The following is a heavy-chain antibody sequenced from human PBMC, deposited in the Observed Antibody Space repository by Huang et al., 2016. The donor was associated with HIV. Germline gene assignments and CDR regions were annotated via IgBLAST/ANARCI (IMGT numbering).Heavy chain of an antibody. V-gene: IGHV4-34*02. CDR3: ARRYNSRRDY. J-gene: IGHJ4*02. D-gene: IGHD3-22*01. Sequence: QVQLEQWGAGLLKASETLSLTCAVYGGSVSGYYWNWLRQAPGKGLEWVGEINHSGNTNYNPSLKSRVNMSVDTSKSQVSLYLTSLSAADTGTYFCARRYNSRRDYWGRGTLVTVHS. CDR2: INHSGNT. CDR1: GGSVSGYY.